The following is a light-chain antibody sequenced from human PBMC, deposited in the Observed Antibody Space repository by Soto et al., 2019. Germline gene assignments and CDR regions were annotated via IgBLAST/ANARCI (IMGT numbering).Light chain of an antibody. V-gene: IGKV1-5*03. J-gene: IGKJ1*01. CDR3: QQYNGYWT. Sequence: DIQMTQSPSTLSASVGDRVTITCRASQSISDLLAWYQQKPGKAPKLLIYKASSLKSGVPSRFSGSVSGTESTITISSLQPDDFATYYCQQYNGYWTFGQGTKVEIK. CDR2: KAS. CDR1: QSISDL.